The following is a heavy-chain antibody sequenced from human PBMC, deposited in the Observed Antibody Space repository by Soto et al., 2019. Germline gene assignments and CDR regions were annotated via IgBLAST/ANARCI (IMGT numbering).Heavy chain of an antibody. CDR1: GFTFISRHY. J-gene: IGHJ2*01. CDR3: ARSLASGSQSYWYFDL. Sequence: QVQLVQSGAEVKKPGASVKVSCKASGFTFISRHYMHWVRQAPGQGLEWMGLINPNSGATSYAQXXXXXXXXXXXXXXXXXXXXXXXXRSEDTAVYYCARSLASGSQSYWYFDLWGRGTLVTVSS. D-gene: IGHD1-26*01. V-gene: IGHV1-46*01. CDR2: INPNSGAT.